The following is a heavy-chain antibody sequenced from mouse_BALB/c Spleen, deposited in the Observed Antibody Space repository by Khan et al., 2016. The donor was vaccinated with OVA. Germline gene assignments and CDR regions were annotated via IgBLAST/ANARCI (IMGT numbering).Heavy chain of an antibody. CDR3: ARANYDGSGLYAMDY. CDR2: IYPGSGSP. D-gene: IGHD1-1*01. CDR1: GYTFTSYW. J-gene: IGHJ4*01. Sequence: DLVKPGASVKLSCKASGYTFTSYWINWIKQRPGQGLEWIGHIYPGSGSPYYNKKFTGKSTLTVDTSSNTAYIQLTSLSSEDSAVXVCARANYDGSGLYAMDYWGQGTSVTVSS. V-gene: IGHV1S41*01.